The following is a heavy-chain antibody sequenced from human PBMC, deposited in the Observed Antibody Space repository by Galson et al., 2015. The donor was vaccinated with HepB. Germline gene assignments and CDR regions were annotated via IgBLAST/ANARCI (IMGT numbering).Heavy chain of an antibody. J-gene: IGHJ4*02. D-gene: IGHD3-10*01. V-gene: IGHV1-2*02. CDR2: IDPNSGGT. CDR1: GYTFTGYY. Sequence: SVKVSCKASGYTFTGYYMHWVRQAPGQGLEWMGWIDPNSGGTKYAQKFQDRVTMTRDTSSSTAYMELSRLRSDDSALYYCARGNYGSGTPWGQGTLVTVSS. CDR3: ARGNYGSGTP.